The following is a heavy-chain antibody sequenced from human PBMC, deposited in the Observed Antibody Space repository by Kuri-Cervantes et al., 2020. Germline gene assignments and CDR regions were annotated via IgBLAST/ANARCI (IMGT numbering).Heavy chain of an antibody. CDR2: IYYSGST. CDR1: GFTFSSYW. V-gene: IGHV4-59*01. J-gene: IGHJ3*02. Sequence: ESLKISCAVSGFTFSSYWMSWIRQPPGKGLEWIGYIYYSGSTNYNPSLKSRVTISVDTSKNQFSLKLSSVTAADTAVYYCARVRWFRDDAFDIWGQGTMVTVSS. D-gene: IGHD3-10*01. CDR3: ARVRWFRDDAFDI.